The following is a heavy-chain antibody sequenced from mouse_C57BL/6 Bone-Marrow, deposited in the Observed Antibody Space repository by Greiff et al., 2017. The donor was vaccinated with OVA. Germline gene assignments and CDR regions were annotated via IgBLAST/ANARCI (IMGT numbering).Heavy chain of an antibody. J-gene: IGHJ2*01. D-gene: IGHD1-1*01. CDR1: GFNIKDYY. CDR2: IDPEDGDT. CDR3: TRNYYGSSYYFDY. V-gene: IGHV14-1*01. Sequence: EVNVVESGAELVRPGASVKLSCTASGFNIKDYYMHWVKQRPEQGLEWIGRIDPEDGDTEYAPKFQGKATMTADTSSNTAYLQLSSLTSEDTAVYYCTRNYYGSSYYFDYWGQGTTLTVSS.